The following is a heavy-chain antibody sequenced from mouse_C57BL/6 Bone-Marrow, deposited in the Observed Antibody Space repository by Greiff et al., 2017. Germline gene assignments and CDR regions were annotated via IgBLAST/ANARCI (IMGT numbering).Heavy chain of an antibody. V-gene: IGHV10-1*01. CDR3: VRNLGENFDY. D-gene: IGHD4-1*01. CDR1: GFSFNTYA. Sequence: EVQLVESGGGLVQPKGSLKLSCAASGFSFNTYAMNWVRQAPGKGLEWVARIRSKSNNYATYYADSVKDRFTISRDDSESMLYLQMNNLKTEDTAMYYRVRNLGENFDYWGQGTTLTVSS. CDR2: IRSKSNNYAT. J-gene: IGHJ2*01.